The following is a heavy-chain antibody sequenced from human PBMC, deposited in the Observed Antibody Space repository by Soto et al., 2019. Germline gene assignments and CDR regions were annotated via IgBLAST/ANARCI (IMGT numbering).Heavy chain of an antibody. CDR3: ARRFSSGWYADY. J-gene: IGHJ4*02. V-gene: IGHV3-33*01. CDR2: IWYDGSNE. D-gene: IGHD6-19*01. Sequence: QVQLVESGGGVVQPGRSLRLSCAASGFTFSGYGMHWVRQAPGKGLEWVAVIWYDGSNENYADTVKGRFTISRDNSKKTLYVQMSSLGDEDTAVYYCARRFSSGWYADYWGQGTLVTVSS. CDR1: GFTFSGYG.